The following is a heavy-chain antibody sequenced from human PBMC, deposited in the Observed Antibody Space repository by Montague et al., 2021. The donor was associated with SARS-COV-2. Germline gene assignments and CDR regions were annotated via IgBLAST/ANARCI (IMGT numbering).Heavy chain of an antibody. V-gene: IGHV6-1*01. Sequence: CAISGDSVSINSATWNWIGQSPSRGLEWLGRTYYRSMWKSDCARSLKGRIAINPDTSKNQFSLQLSSVTPEDTALYYCVRGIEAAGSYDYWGQGTLVTVSS. D-gene: IGHD6-13*01. CDR1: GDSVSINSAT. CDR2: TYYRSMWKS. CDR3: VRGIEAAGSYDY. J-gene: IGHJ4*02.